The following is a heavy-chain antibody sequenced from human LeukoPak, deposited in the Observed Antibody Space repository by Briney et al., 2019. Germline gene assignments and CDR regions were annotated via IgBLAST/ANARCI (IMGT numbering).Heavy chain of an antibody. CDR1: GYTFTSYD. CDR3: ARASHYYYYYYMDV. J-gene: IGHJ6*03. CDR2: MNPNSGNT. V-gene: IGHV1-8*01. D-gene: IGHD6-6*01. Sequence: GASVKVSCKASGYTFTSYDINWVRQATGQGLEWMGWMNPNSGNTGYAQKFQGRVTMTRNTSISTAYMELSSLRSEDTAVYYCARASHYYYYYYMDVWGKGITVTVSS.